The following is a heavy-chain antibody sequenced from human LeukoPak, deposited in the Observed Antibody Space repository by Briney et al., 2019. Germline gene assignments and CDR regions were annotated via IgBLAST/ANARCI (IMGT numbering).Heavy chain of an antibody. CDR1: GFTFSSYF. CDR2: ISYDGSNK. V-gene: IGHV3-30*04. CDR3: ARGSTFGGEFDY. Sequence: LPGGSLRLSCAASGFTFSSYFMNWVRQTPGKGLEWVAVISYDGSNKYYVDSVRGRFTISRDNSKNTLYLQMNSLRADDTAVYYCARGSTFGGEFDYWGQGTLVTVSS. J-gene: IGHJ4*02. D-gene: IGHD3-16*01.